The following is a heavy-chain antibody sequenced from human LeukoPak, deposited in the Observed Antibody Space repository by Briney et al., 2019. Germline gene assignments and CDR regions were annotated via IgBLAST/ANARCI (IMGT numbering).Heavy chain of an antibody. J-gene: IGHJ4*02. CDR3: AKSYDYSSPSALNY. CDR1: GFTFSDYG. CDR2: VWFDGSKK. V-gene: IGHV3-33*06. Sequence: PGGSLRLSCAASGFTFSDYGMHWVRQAPGKGLEWVAVVWFDGSKKFYADSVKGRFTISRDNSQNTLYLQMNSLRAGDTALYYCAKSYDYSSPSALNYWGQGTLVTVSS. D-gene: IGHD6-6*01.